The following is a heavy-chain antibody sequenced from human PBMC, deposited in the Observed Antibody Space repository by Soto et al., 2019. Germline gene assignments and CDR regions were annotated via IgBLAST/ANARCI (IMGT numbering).Heavy chain of an antibody. CDR2: ISYDGSNK. CDR3: AKDRPQAKYCSGGSCYLFQH. D-gene: IGHD2-15*01. V-gene: IGHV3-30*18. Sequence: GGSLRLSCAASGFTFSSYGMHWVRQAPGKGLEWVAVISYDGSNKYYADSVKGRFTISRDNSKNTLYLQMNSLRAEDTAVYYCAKDRPQAKYCSGGSCYLFQHWGQGTLVTVSS. J-gene: IGHJ1*01. CDR1: GFTFSSYG.